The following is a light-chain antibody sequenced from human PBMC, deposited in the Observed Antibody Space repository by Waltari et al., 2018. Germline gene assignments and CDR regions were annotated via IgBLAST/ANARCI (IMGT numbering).Light chain of an antibody. CDR2: ETN. CDR3: GTWDTSLSAGV. V-gene: IGLV1-51*02. Sequence: QSVLTQPPSVTAAPGQKVSISCSGSSSNIGNSDVSWYQQVPGTAPKLVIFETNLRPSGIPDRFSGSKSGTSATLGITGLQTGDEANYYCGTWDTSLSAGVFGGGTKLTVL. CDR1: SSNIGNSD. J-gene: IGLJ3*02.